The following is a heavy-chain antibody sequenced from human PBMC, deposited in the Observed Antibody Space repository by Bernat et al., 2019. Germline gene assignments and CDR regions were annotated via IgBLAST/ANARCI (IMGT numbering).Heavy chain of an antibody. V-gene: IGHV1-2*04. CDR2: INPNSGGT. CDR3: AREGPYYDFWSGYDSSWYGMDV. CDR1: GYTFTGYY. Sequence: QVQLVQSGAEVKKPGASVKVSCKASGYTFTGYYMHWARQAPGQGLEWMGWINPNSGGTNYAQKFQGWVTMTRDTSISTAYMELSRLRSDDTAVYYCAREGPYYDFWSGYDSSWYGMDVWGQGTTVTVSS. D-gene: IGHD3-3*01. J-gene: IGHJ6*02.